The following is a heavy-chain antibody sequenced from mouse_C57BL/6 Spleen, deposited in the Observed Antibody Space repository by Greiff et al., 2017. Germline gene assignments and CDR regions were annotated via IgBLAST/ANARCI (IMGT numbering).Heavy chain of an antibody. D-gene: IGHD2-3*01. J-gene: IGHJ4*01. CDR3: ARDGYYVYAMDY. V-gene: IGHV5-17*01. CDR1: GFTFSDYG. CDR2: ISSGSSTI. Sequence: EVKVVESGGGLVKPGGSLKLSCAASGFTFSDYGMHWVRQAPEKGLEWVAYISSGSSTIYYADTVKGRFTISRDNAKNTLFLQMTSLRSEDTAMYYCARDGYYVYAMDYWGQGTSVTVSS.